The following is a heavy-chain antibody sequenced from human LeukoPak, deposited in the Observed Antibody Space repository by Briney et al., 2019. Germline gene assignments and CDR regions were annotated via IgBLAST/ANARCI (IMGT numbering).Heavy chain of an antibody. J-gene: IGHJ3*02. CDR2: ISAYNGNT. CDR3: ARNLVLRFLEWLPADAFDI. V-gene: IGHV1-18*01. D-gene: IGHD3-3*01. CDR1: GYTFTSYG. Sequence: ASVKVSCKASGYTFTSYGISWVRQAPGQGLEWMGWISAYNGNTNYAQKLQGRVTMTTDTSTSTAYMELRSLRSDDTAVYYCARNLVLRFLEWLPADAFDIWAKGQWSPSLQ.